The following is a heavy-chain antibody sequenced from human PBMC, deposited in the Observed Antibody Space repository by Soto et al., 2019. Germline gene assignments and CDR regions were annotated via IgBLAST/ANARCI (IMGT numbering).Heavy chain of an antibody. Sequence: SVKVSCKASGGTFSSYAISWVRQAPGQGLEWMGGIIPIFGTANYAQKFQGRVTITADESTSTAYMELSSLRSEDTAVYYCARDHTAVAGTGWFDHWGQGTLATVSS. V-gene: IGHV1-69*13. CDR3: ARDHTAVAGTGWFDH. J-gene: IGHJ5*02. D-gene: IGHD6-19*01. CDR2: IIPIFGTA. CDR1: GGTFSSYA.